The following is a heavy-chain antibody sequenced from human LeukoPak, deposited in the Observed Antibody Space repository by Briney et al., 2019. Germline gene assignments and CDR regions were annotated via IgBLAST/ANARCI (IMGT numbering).Heavy chain of an antibody. D-gene: IGHD5-12*01. V-gene: IGHV4-59*12. Sequence: SEALSLTCTVTGGSINSYYWSWIRQPPGKGLEWVGYIYSGGYTEYNPSLKSRVTISIAASENQFSLKLNSVTAADTAVYYCARLKEWLRFPADFGMDVWGQGTTVTVSS. J-gene: IGHJ6*02. CDR2: IYSGGYT. CDR3: ARLKEWLRFPADFGMDV. CDR1: GGSINSYY.